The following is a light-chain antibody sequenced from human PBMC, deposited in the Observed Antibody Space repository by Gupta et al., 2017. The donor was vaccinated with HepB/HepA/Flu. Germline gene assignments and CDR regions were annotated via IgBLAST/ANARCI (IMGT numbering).Light chain of an antibody. J-gene: IGKJ3*01. CDR2: GAS. Sequence: EIVLTQSPGTLSLSPGERATLSCRASQSVGSSYLAWYQQKPGQAPRLLIYGASSRATGIPDRFSGSGSGTDFTLTISRLEPEDFAVYYCQQYGSSPPFTFGPGTRVEIK. CDR1: QSVGSSY. V-gene: IGKV3-20*01. CDR3: QQYGSSPPFT.